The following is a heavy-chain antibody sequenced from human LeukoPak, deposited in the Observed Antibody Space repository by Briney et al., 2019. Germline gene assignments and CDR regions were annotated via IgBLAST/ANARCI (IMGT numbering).Heavy chain of an antibody. V-gene: IGHV3-30*18. D-gene: IGHD1-1*01. CDR2: ISHDGSAK. J-gene: IGHJ4*02. CDR3: AKGPIATTGKFDY. Sequence: GGSLRLSCAASGFTFNNYGMHWVRQAPGKGLEWMAVISHDGSAKYYADSVKGRFTICRDNSKNTLQLQMNSLRPDDTAVYYCAKGPIATTGKFDYWGQGTLVTVSS. CDR1: GFTFNNYG.